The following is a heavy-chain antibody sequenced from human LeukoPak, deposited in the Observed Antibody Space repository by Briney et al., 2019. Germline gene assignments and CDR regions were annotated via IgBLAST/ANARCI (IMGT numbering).Heavy chain of an antibody. J-gene: IGHJ4*02. Sequence: SETLSLTCTVSGGSISSYYWSWIRQPPGKGLEWIGYIYYSGSTNYNPSLKSRVTISVDTSKNQFSLKLSSVTAADTAVYYCARRGEGDLGYWGQGTLVTVSS. CDR3: ARRGEGDLGY. CDR1: GGSISSYY. V-gene: IGHV4-59*01. CDR2: IYYSGST.